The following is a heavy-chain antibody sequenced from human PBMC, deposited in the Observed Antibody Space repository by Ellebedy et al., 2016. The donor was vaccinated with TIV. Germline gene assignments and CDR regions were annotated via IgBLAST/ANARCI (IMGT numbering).Heavy chain of an antibody. CDR2: IYYSGSA. CDR1: GYSISSGYY. V-gene: IGHV4-38-2*02. CDR3: ARGGDYVLVDY. Sequence: GSLRLSCSVSGYSISSGYYWGWIRQPPGKGLEWIGYIYYSGSANHNPSLKSRVTISVDTSKNQFSLKLSPVTAADTAVYYCARGGDYVLVDYWGQGTLVTVSS. J-gene: IGHJ4*02. D-gene: IGHD4-17*01.